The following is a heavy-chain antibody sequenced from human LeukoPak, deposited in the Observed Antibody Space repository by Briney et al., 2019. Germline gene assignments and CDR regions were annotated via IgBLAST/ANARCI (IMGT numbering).Heavy chain of an antibody. CDR1: GGSTSSYY. CDR2: IYYSGST. V-gene: IGHV4-59*01. J-gene: IGHJ1*01. D-gene: IGHD3-16*02. Sequence: SETLSLTCTVSGGSTSSYYWSWIRQPPGKGLEWIGYIYYSGSTNYNPSLKSRVTISVDTSKNQFSLKLSSVTAADTAVYYCARGVGYDYVWGSYRPEPWYFQHWGQGTLVTVSS. CDR3: ARGVGYDYVWGSYRPEPWYFQH.